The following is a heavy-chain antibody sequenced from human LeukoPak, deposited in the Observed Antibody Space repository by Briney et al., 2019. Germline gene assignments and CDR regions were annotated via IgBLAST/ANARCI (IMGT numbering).Heavy chain of an antibody. D-gene: IGHD7-27*01. CDR1: GFTFSSYA. CDR3: ARDMGRKLGAIDY. Sequence: PGGSLRLSCAASGFTFSSYAMHWVRQAPGKGLEWVAVISYDGSNKYYADSVKGRFTISRDNSKNTLYLQMNSLRAEDTAVYYCARDMGRKLGAIDYWGQGTLVTVSS. CDR2: ISYDGSNK. V-gene: IGHV3-30-3*01. J-gene: IGHJ4*02.